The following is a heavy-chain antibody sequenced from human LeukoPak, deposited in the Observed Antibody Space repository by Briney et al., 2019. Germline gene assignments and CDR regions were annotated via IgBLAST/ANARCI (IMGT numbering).Heavy chain of an antibody. CDR1: GYSFTSYW. Sequence: GESLKISCKGSGYSFTSYWIGWVRQMPGKGLEWMGIIYPGDSDTRYSPSFQGQVTISADKSISTAYLQWSSLKASDTAMYYCAREGGYCSGGSCYPPYYGMDVWGQGTTVTVSS. D-gene: IGHD2-15*01. CDR3: AREGGYCSGGSCYPPYYGMDV. V-gene: IGHV5-51*01. CDR2: IYPGDSDT. J-gene: IGHJ6*02.